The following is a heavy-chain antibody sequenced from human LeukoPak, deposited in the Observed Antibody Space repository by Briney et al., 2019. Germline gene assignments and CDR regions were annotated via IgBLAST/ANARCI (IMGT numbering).Heavy chain of an antibody. CDR1: GFTFSGYG. D-gene: IGHD4-17*01. V-gene: IGHV3-7*01. CDR2: IKQDGSEK. Sequence: PGGSLRLSCAASGFTFSGYGADWVRQAPGKGLEWVANIKQDGSEKYYVDSVKGRFTISRDNAKNSLYLQMNSLRAEDTAVYYCARDDYGDYLDYWGQGTLVTVSS. CDR3: ARDDYGDYLDY. J-gene: IGHJ4*02.